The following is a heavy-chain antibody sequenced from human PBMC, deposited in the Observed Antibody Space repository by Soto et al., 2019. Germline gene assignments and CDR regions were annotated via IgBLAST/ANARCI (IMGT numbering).Heavy chain of an antibody. CDR1: GGTFSSYA. J-gene: IGHJ4*02. D-gene: IGHD6-13*01. CDR2: IIPIFGTA. V-gene: IGHV1-69*06. Sequence: SVKVSCKASGGTFSSYAISWVRQAPGQGLEWMGGIIPIFGTANYAQKFQGRVTITADKSTSTAYMELSSLRSEDTAVYYCARGEGEGYSSSWYITAFDYWGQGTLVTVSS. CDR3: ARGEGEGYSSSWYITAFDY.